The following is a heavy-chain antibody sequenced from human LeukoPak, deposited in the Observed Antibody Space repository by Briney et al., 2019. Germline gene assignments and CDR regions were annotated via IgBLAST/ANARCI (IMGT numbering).Heavy chain of an antibody. CDR2: ITSSSRLK. Sequence: GGSLRLSCAASGFTFSSYTMSWVRQAPGKVLECDSTITSSSRLKNDADSLKGRFTSSRDNAKNSLFLQISRLRAEDTAVYYCVRASPPRSDYYDTSGNYAFDFWGQGTMVTVSS. V-gene: IGHV3-21*01. D-gene: IGHD3-22*01. CDR3: VRASPPRSDYYDTSGNYAFDF. J-gene: IGHJ3*01. CDR1: GFTFSSYT.